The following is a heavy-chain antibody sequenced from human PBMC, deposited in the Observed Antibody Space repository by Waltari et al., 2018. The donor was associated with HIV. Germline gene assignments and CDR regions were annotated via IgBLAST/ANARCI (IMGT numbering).Heavy chain of an antibody. Sequence: QVQLVQSGAEVKKPGASVKVSCKASGHTLTGYYMHWVRQAPGQGLEWMGWINPNSGGTNYAQKFQGRVTMTRDTSISTAYMELSRLRSDDTAVYYCARDFGGLGGWDAFDIWGQGTMVTVSS. D-gene: IGHD3-16*01. CDR3: ARDFGGLGGWDAFDI. J-gene: IGHJ3*02. CDR1: GHTLTGYY. CDR2: INPNSGGT. V-gene: IGHV1-2*02.